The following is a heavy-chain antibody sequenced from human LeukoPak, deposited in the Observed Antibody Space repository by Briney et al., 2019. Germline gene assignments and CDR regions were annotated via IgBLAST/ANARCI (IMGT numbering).Heavy chain of an antibody. D-gene: IGHD6-19*01. V-gene: IGHV1-2*04. J-gene: IGHJ4*02. CDR1: GYTFTGYY. Sequence: ASVKVSCKASGYTFTGYYMHWGRQAPGQGLEWMGWINPNSGGTNYAQKFQGWVTMTRDTSISTAYMELSRLRSDDTAVYYCARVRDSSGWPYYFDHWGQGTLVTVSS. CDR3: ARVRDSSGWPYYFDH. CDR2: INPNSGGT.